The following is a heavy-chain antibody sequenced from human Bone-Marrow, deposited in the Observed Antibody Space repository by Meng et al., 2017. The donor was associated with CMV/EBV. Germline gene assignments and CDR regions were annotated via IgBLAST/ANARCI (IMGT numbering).Heavy chain of an antibody. CDR1: GFTFSSYA. J-gene: IGHJ4*02. V-gene: IGHV3-30-3*01. Sequence: LSLTCAASGFTFSSYAMHWVRQAPGKGLEWVAVISYDGSNKYYADSVKGRFTISRDNSKNTLYLQMNSLRAEDTAVYYCASPEAAAITDYWGQGTLVTVSS. CDR2: ISYDGSNK. CDR3: ASPEAAAITDY. D-gene: IGHD2-2*02.